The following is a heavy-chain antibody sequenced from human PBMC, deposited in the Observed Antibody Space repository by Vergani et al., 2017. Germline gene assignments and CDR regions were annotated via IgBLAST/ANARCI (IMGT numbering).Heavy chain of an antibody. D-gene: IGHD2-15*01. Sequence: EVQLVESGGGLVKPGGSLRLSCAASGFTFSSYSMNWVRQAPGKGLEWVSSISSSSSYIYYADSVKGRFTISRDNAKNSLYLQMNSLSAEDTAVYYCARVRAANNWFDPWGQGTLVTVSS. CDR1: GFTFSSYS. J-gene: IGHJ5*02. V-gene: IGHV3-21*01. CDR3: ARVRAANNWFDP. CDR2: ISSSSSYI.